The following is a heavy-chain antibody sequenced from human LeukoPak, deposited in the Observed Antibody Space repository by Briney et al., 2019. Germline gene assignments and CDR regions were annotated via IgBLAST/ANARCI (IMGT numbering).Heavy chain of an antibody. V-gene: IGHV1-69*05. CDR1: GGTFSSYA. Sequence: SVKVSCKASGGTFSSYAISWVRQAPGQGLEWMGRIVPIFGTANYAQKFQGRVTITTDESTSTAYMELSSLRSEDTAVYYCAREGGSYQALDYWGQGTLVTVSS. D-gene: IGHD5-12*01. CDR3: AREGGSYQALDY. J-gene: IGHJ4*02. CDR2: IVPIFGTA.